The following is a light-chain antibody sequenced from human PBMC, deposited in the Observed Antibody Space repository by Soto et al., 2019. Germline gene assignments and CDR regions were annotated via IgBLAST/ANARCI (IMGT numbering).Light chain of an antibody. CDR2: GAS. J-gene: IGKJ3*01. CDR1: QSINSRY. CDR3: QLFGSSPGFT. V-gene: IGKV3-20*01. Sequence: EMVLTQSPGTLSLSPGERATLSCRASQSINSRYLAWYQQKPGQAPRLLIYGASSRSAGIPDRFSGSGSGTDFTLTISRREPEDFAVYYCQLFGSSPGFTFGRGTKVDIK.